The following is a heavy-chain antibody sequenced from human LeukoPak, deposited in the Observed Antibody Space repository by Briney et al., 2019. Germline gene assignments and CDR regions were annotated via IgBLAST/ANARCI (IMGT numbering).Heavy chain of an antibody. CDR2: INWNGGST. J-gene: IGHJ6*03. CDR3: AGGVVVTAWGYYYYYMDV. CDR1: AFTFDDYG. Sequence: GGSLSLSCAASAFTFDDYGISSVRQPPGEGLGWVSGINWNGGSTGYADSVKGRFTISRDNAKNSLYLQMNSLRAEDTALYYCAGGVVVTAWGYYYYYMDVWGKGTTVTVSS. V-gene: IGHV3-20*04. D-gene: IGHD2-21*02.